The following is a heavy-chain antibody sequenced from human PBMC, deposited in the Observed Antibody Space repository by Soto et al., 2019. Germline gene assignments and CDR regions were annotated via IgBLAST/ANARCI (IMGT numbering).Heavy chain of an antibody. D-gene: IGHD2-15*01. CDR3: ARARYCSGGRCQRDGAFDF. J-gene: IGHJ3*01. V-gene: IGHV1-18*01. Sequence: ASVKVSCKASGYTFTNYGLSWVRQAPGQGLDWMGWISAYNGNTNYAQKLQGRVTMTTDTSTSTAYMELRSLTSDDTAVYYCARARYCSGGRCQRDGAFDFWGHGTMVTVSS. CDR2: ISAYNGNT. CDR1: GYTFTNYG.